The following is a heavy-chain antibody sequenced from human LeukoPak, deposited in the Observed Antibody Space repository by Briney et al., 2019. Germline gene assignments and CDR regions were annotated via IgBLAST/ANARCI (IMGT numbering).Heavy chain of an antibody. CDR2: IIPIFGIA. Sequence: SVKVSCKASGGTFSSYAISWVRQAPGQGLEWMGRIIPIFGIANYAQKFQGRVTITADKSTSAAYMELSSLRSEDTAVYYCASYPQSGDNWFDPWGQGTPVTVSS. CDR1: GGTFSSYA. J-gene: IGHJ5*02. CDR3: ASYPQSGDNWFDP. D-gene: IGHD3-10*01. V-gene: IGHV1-69*04.